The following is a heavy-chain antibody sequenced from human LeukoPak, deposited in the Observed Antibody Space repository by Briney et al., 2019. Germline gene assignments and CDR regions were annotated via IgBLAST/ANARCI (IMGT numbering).Heavy chain of an antibody. D-gene: IGHD3-10*01. CDR3: ARLSPPNLTMVRGVTKRRTWFDP. Sequence: SETLSLTCAVYGGSFSGYYWSWIRQPPGKGLEWIGEISHSGSTNYNPSLKSRVTISVDTSKNQFSLKLSSVTAADTAVYYCARLSPPNLTMVRGVTKRRTWFDPWGQGTLVTVSS. CDR1: GGSFSGYY. V-gene: IGHV4-34*01. J-gene: IGHJ5*02. CDR2: ISHSGST.